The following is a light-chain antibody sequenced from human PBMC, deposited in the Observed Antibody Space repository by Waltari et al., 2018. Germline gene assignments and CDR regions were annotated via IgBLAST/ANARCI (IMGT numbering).Light chain of an antibody. V-gene: IGKV3-20*01. CDR3: QQYGSSPLYT. CDR2: GAS. J-gene: IGKJ2*01. CDR1: QSVSSSY. Sequence: EIVLTRSPVTLSLSPGARATLSCRASQSVSSSYLAWYQQKPGQAPRLLIYGASSRATGIPDRFSGSGSGTDFTLTISRLEPEDFAVYYCQQYGSSPLYTFGQGTKLEIK.